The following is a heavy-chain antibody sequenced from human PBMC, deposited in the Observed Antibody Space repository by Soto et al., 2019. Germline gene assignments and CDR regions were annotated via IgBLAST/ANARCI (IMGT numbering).Heavy chain of an antibody. Sequence: SETLSVTCTVSGGSISSHYWRWIRQPPGKGLEWIGYIYYSGSTNYNPSLKSRVTISVDTSKNQLSLKLRSVTAADTAVYYCARRYGYSFDYWGQGTLVTVSS. CDR1: GGSISSHY. V-gene: IGHV4-59*08. CDR2: IYYSGST. J-gene: IGHJ4*02. CDR3: ARRYGYSFDY. D-gene: IGHD5-18*01.